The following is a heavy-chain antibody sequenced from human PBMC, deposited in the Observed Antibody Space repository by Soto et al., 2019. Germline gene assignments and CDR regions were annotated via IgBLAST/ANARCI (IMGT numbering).Heavy chain of an antibody. CDR3: ARLGAHYRAPDP. D-gene: IGHD3-10*01. Sequence: QVQLQESGPGLVKPSETLSLTCTVSGGSISPYYWTWVRQPPGKGLEWIGYIYYGGTTSYNPALMSRVGGARETSKRQRALRVSSVSAADPGICYCARLGAHYRAPDPWGPGTLVTVSS. V-gene: IGHV4-59*08. J-gene: IGHJ5*02. CDR2: IYYGGTT. CDR1: GGSISPYY.